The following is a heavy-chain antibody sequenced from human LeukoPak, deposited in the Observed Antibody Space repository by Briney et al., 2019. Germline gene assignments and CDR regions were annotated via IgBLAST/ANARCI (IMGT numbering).Heavy chain of an antibody. CDR1: GFTFSNYW. Sequence: GGSLRLSCAASGFTFSNYWMSWVRQAPEKGLEWVANVKEDGSEKYYVESVEGRFTISRDNAKTSLYLQMNSLRAEDTALYYCARGVAVAGTDYWGQGTLVTVSS. J-gene: IGHJ4*02. D-gene: IGHD6-19*01. CDR3: ARGVAVAGTDY. CDR2: VKEDGSEK. V-gene: IGHV3-7*03.